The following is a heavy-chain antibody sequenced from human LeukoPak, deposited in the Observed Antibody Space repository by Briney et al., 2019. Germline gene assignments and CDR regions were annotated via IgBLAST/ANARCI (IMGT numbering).Heavy chain of an antibody. V-gene: IGHV3-23*01. D-gene: IGHD3-10*01. Sequence: GGSLRLSCAASGFTFSSYAMSWVRQAPGKGLEWVSPISASGGSTYYADSVKGRFTVARDNSKNTLYLQMNSLRAEDTAVYYCATKPYYYGSGSYLTHPNFDYWGQGTLVTVSS. J-gene: IGHJ4*02. CDR3: ATKPYYYGSGSYLTHPNFDY. CDR2: ISASGGST. CDR1: GFTFSSYA.